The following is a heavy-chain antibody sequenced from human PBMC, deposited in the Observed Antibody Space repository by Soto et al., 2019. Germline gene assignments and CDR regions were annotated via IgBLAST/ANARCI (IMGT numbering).Heavy chain of an antibody. CDR2: INANNGNT. Sequence: QVQLVQSGAEVKKPGASVMVSCKASGYTFTSYGISWIRQAPGQGLEWMGWINANNGNTDYAQNFQGRVTMTTDTSTSTAYMVLRILRSDDTAVYYCATSYDSGFDPWGQGTLVSVSS. J-gene: IGHJ5*02. D-gene: IGHD5-12*01. CDR1: GYTFTSYG. CDR3: ATSYDSGFDP. V-gene: IGHV1-18*04.